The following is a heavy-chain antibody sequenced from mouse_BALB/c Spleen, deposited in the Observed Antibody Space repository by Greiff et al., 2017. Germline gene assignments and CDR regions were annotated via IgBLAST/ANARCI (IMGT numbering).Heavy chain of an antibody. V-gene: IGHV3-2*02. Sequence: EVMLVESGPGLVKPSQSLSLTCTVTGYSITSDYAWNWIRQFPGNKLEWMGYISYSGSTSYNPSLKSRISITRDTSKNQFFLQLNSVTTEDTATYYCARGTARFAYWGQGTLVTVSA. CDR2: ISYSGST. CDR1: GYSITSDYA. CDR3: ARGTARFAY. J-gene: IGHJ3*01. D-gene: IGHD1-2*01.